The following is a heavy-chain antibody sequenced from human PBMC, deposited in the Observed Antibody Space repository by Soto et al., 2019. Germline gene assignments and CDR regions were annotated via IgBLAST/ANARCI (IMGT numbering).Heavy chain of an antibody. D-gene: IGHD6-19*01. CDR3: AHSVVAGLGYYFDY. J-gene: IGHJ4*02. V-gene: IGHV2-5*02. CDR1: GFSLSTTRVS. CDR2: IYWDDDK. Sequence: QITLKESGPTLVKPTQTLTLTCTFSGFSLSTTRVSVGWIRHPPGKALEWLALIYWDDDKRHSPFLKSRLTITKDTSTNKVVLTMTNMDPVDTATYYCAHSVVAGLGYYFDYWGQGTLVTVSS.